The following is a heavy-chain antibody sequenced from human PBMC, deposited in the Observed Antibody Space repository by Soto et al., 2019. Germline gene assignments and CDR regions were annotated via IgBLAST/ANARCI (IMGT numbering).Heavy chain of an antibody. J-gene: IGHJ6*02. Sequence: PSETLSLTCTVSGGSISSYYWSWIRQPPGKGLEWIGYIYYSGSTNYNPSLKSRVTISVDTSKNQFSLKLSSVTAADTAVYYCARQAYYDKIYYYYGMDVWGQGTTVTVSS. CDR2: IYYSGST. CDR1: GGSISSYY. V-gene: IGHV4-59*08. CDR3: ARQAYYDKIYYYYGMDV. D-gene: IGHD3-22*01.